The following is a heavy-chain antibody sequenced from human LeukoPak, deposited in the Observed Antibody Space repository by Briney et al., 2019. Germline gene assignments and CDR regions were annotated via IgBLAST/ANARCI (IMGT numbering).Heavy chain of an antibody. CDR1: GFTFSSYG. Sequence: HPGGSLRLPCAASGFTFSSYGMHWVRQAPGKGLEWVAVIWYDGNNKYYADSVKGRFTISRDNSKNTLYLQMNSLRAEDTAVYYCARSTSSEYDIYHFDYWGQGTLVTVS. CDR3: ARSTSSEYDIYHFDY. V-gene: IGHV3-33*01. D-gene: IGHD3-9*01. CDR2: IWYDGNNK. J-gene: IGHJ4*02.